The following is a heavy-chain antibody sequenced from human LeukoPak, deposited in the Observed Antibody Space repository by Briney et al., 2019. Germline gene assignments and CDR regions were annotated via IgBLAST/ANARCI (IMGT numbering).Heavy chain of an antibody. CDR3: ARDGWCSRGFDP. V-gene: IGHV4-4*07. Sequence: SETLSLTCTVSGGSISSYCWTWIRQPAGKGLEWIGRIYTSGSTNYNPSLKSRVTMSVDTSKNQFSLKLSSVTAADTAVYYCARDGWCSRGFDPWGQGTLVTVSS. J-gene: IGHJ5*02. D-gene: IGHD2-2*01. CDR2: IYTSGST. CDR1: GGSISSYC.